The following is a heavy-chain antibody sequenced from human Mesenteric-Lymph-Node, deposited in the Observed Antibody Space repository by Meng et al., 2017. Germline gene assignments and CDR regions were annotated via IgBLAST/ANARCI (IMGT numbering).Heavy chain of an antibody. D-gene: IGHD5-24*01. CDR2: ISYDGSNK. V-gene: IGHV3-30*04. CDR3: AREAMATIGQIDY. J-gene: IGHJ4*02. CDR1: GFTFSSYA. Sequence: GGSLRLSCAASGFTFSSYAMHWVRQAPGKGLEWVAVISYDGSNKYYADSVKGRFTISRDNSKNTLYLQMNSLRAEDTAVYYCAREAMATIGQIDYWGQGTLVTVSS.